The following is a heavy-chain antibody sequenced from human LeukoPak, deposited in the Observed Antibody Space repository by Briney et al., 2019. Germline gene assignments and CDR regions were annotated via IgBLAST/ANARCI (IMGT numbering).Heavy chain of an antibody. V-gene: IGHV3-53*01. CDR3: GGGSGSLGYYGMDV. Sequence: TGGSLRLSCAASGFTVSSNYINWVRQAPGKGLEWVSVIYSSGNTYYADSVKGRFTISRDNSKNTLYLQMNSLRAEDTAVYYCGGGSGSLGYYGMDVWGQGTTVTVSS. CDR1: GFTVSSNY. J-gene: IGHJ6*02. CDR2: IYSSGNT. D-gene: IGHD3-10*01.